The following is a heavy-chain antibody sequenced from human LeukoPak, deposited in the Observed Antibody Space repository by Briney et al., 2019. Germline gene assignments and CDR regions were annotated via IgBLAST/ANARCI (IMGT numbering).Heavy chain of an antibody. CDR1: GGSISSYY. Sequence: SETLSLTCTVSGGSISSYYWSRIRQPPGKGLEWIGYIYYSGRTNYNPSLKSRVTISVDTSKNQFSLKLSSVTAADTAVYYCASNWNYGWFDPWGQGTLVTVSS. CDR3: ASNWNYGWFDP. D-gene: IGHD1-7*01. V-gene: IGHV4-59*08. J-gene: IGHJ5*02. CDR2: IYYSGRT.